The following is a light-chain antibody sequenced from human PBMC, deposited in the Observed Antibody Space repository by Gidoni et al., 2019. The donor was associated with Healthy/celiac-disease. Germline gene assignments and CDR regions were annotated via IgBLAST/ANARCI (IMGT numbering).Light chain of an antibody. CDR1: KSIISY. CDR2: AAA. V-gene: IGKV1-39*01. Sequence: DIQMPHSPSSLSASVGDRVTITCRASKSIISYLNWYQQKPGKAPKLLIYAAASLQSGVPSRFSGSGSGTDFTLTISSLQPEDFATYYCQQSYSTPPTFGQGTKVEIK. CDR3: QQSYSTPPT. J-gene: IGKJ1*01.